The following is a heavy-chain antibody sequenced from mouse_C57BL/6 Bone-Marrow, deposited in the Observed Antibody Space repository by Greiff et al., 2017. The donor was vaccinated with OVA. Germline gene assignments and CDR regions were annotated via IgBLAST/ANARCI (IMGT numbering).Heavy chain of an antibody. CDR1: GFSLTSYG. V-gene: IGHV2-2*01. D-gene: IGHD2-3*01. CDR3: ARDGYYLDYYAMDY. Sequence: QVQLKESGPGLVQPSQSLSITCTVSGFSLTSYGVHWVRQSPGKGLEWLGVIWSGGSTDYNAAFISRLSISKDNSKSQVFFKMNSLQADDTAIYYCARDGYYLDYYAMDYWGQGTSVTVSS. CDR2: IWSGGST. J-gene: IGHJ4*01.